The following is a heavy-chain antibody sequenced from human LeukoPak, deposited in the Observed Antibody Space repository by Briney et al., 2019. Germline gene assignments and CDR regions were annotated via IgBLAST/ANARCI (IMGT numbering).Heavy chain of an antibody. CDR3: ARGATAAAFDI. V-gene: IGHV3-66*01. CDR1: GFTVSSNY. D-gene: IGHD5-18*01. J-gene: IGHJ3*02. CDR2: IYSGGST. Sequence: GGSLRLSCAASGFTVSSNYMSWVRQAPGKGLEWVSVIYSGGSTYYADSVKGRFTISRGNSKNTLYLQMNSQRAEDTAVYYCARGATAAAFDIWGQGTMVTVSS.